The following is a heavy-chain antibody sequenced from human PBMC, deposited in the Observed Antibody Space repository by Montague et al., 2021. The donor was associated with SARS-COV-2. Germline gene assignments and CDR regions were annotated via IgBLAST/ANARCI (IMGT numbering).Heavy chain of an antibody. D-gene: IGHD5-24*01. CDR1: GGSISSDY. V-gene: IGHV4-59*01. Sequence: SETLSLTCSVSGGSISSDYWSWIRQSPGKGLEWIGYIYYRGTTNHNPSLKSRVTFSVDTSKNQFSLKLISVTAADTAVYFCAREDRWNWFDPWGQGVLATASS. CDR2: IYYRGTT. J-gene: IGHJ5*02. CDR3: AREDRWNWFDP.